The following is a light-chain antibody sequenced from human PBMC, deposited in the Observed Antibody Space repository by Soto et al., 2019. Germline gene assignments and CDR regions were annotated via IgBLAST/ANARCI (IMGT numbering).Light chain of an antibody. Sequence: EIVLTQSPGTLSLSPGERATLSCRASQSVSSSYLAWYQQKPGQAPRLLIYGASSRATGIPDRFSGSGSGTDFTLTISRLEPEDFAVYYCQQYGNSPLTFGQGTRLEI. CDR3: QQYGNSPLT. J-gene: IGKJ5*01. CDR1: QSVSSSY. V-gene: IGKV3-20*01. CDR2: GAS.